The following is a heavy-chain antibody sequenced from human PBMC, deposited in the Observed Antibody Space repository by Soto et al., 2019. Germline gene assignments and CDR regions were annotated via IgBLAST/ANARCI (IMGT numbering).Heavy chain of an antibody. CDR1: GGTFTSYA. CDR3: ASNSNSSGWYVPVDY. J-gene: IGHJ4*02. Sequence: ASVKVSCKASGGTFTSYAMHWVRQAPGQRLEWMGWINAGNGNTKYSQKFQGRVTITRDTSASTAYTEPSSLRSEDTAVYYCASNSNSSGWYVPVDYWGQGTMVTVSS. V-gene: IGHV1-3*01. D-gene: IGHD6-19*01. CDR2: INAGNGNT.